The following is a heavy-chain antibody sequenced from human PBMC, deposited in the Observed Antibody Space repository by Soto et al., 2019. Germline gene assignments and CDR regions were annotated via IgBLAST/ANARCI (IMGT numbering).Heavy chain of an antibody. CDR2: ISGRGADT. CDR1: GFSFGSCA. V-gene: IGHV3-23*01. J-gene: IGHJ5*01. D-gene: IGHD3-3*01. CDR3: AKAPNGVVAKNSFDS. Sequence: EVQLLESGGDLVQPGGSLRLSCAASGFSFGSCAMNWVRQAPGKGLEWVSVISGRGADTFHADSVKGRFTISRDNSRNTLYLQMNSLRVEDTAIYYCAKAPNGVVAKNSFDSWGQGTLVTVSS.